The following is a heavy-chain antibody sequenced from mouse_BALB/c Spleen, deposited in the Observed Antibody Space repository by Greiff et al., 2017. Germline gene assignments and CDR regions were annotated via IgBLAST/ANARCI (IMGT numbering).Heavy chain of an antibody. Sequence: EVKLVESGGGLVKPGGSLKLSCAASGFTFSSYAMSWVRQTPEKRLEWVASISSGGSTYYPDSVKGRFTISRDNARNILYLQMSSLRSEDTAMYYCARERGFYDGYPYYFDYWGQGTTLTVSS. D-gene: IGHD2-3*01. CDR3: ARERGFYDGYPYYFDY. CDR2: ISSGGST. J-gene: IGHJ2*01. CDR1: GFTFSSYA. V-gene: IGHV5-6-5*01.